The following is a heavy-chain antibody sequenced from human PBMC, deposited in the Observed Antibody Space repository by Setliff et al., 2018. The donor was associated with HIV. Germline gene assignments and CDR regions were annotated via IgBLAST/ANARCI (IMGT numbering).Heavy chain of an antibody. V-gene: IGHV5-51*01. J-gene: IGHJ3*02. CDR3: ARRHYYDSSGYPNDAFDI. CDR2: IYPGDSDT. D-gene: IGHD3-22*01. Sequence: GESLKISCKGSGYSSTSYWIGWVRQMPGKGLEWMGIIYPGDSDTRHSPSFQGQVTISADKSISTAYLQWSSLKASDTAMYYCARRHYYDSSGYPNDAFDIWGQGTMVTVSS. CDR1: GYSSTSYW.